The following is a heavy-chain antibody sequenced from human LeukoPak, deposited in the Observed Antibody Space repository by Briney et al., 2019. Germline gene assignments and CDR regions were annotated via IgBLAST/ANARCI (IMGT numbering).Heavy chain of an antibody. CDR1: GVTFSDYY. J-gene: IGHJ4*02. CDR2: ISSSGSTI. Sequence: AGSLRLSCAASGVTFSDYYMSSIRQGPGQGLAWVSYISSSGSTIYYADSVKGRFTTSRDNAKNSLYLQMNSLRAEDTAVYYCARDVDDYGDYVGVDYWGQGTLVTVSS. D-gene: IGHD4-17*01. V-gene: IGHV3-11*04. CDR3: ARDVDDYGDYVGVDY.